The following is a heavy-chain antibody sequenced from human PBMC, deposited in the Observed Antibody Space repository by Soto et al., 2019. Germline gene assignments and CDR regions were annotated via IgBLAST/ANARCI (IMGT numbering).Heavy chain of an antibody. D-gene: IGHD6-19*01. V-gene: IGHV3-30*18. J-gene: IGHJ4*02. CDR2: VSHDGRNT. CDR3: AKGGRQWLVTSDFNY. Sequence: VQLVESGGGVVQPGRSLRLSCAASGFTFSDYAMHWVRQAPGKGLEWVAVVSHDGRNTHYADSVKGRFTISRDSSKETVSLEMTSLRAEDKAGYYCAKGGRQWLVTSDFNYWGQGALVTVSS. CDR1: GFTFSDYA.